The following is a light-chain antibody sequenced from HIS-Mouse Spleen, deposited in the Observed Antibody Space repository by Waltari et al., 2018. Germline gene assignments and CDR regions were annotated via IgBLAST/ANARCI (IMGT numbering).Light chain of an antibody. Sequence: QSALTQPASVSGSPGQSITISCPGTSSDVGSYNLVSWYQQHPGKAPKRMIYEGSKRPSGVSNRFSGSKSGNTASLTISGLQAEDEADYYCCSYAGSSTLVFGGGTKLTVL. CDR1: SSDVGSYNL. CDR3: CSYAGSSTLV. V-gene: IGLV2-23*01. CDR2: EGS. J-gene: IGLJ3*02.